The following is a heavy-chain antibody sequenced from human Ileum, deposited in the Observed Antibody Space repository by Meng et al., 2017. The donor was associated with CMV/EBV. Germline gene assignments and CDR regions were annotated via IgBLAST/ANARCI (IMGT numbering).Heavy chain of an antibody. D-gene: IGHD6-19*01. CDR2: IKSRAHGGTT. J-gene: IGHJ4*02. CDR1: GFTFSDPC. V-gene: IGHV3-15*01. Sequence: GGSLRLSCAASGFTFSDPCMNWVRRAPGKGLEWVGRIKSRAHGGTTDYAAPVKGRSTISRDDSKNTLYLQINSLKTEDTGVYYCSAGFYNSAGVDSWGQGTLVTVSS. CDR3: SAGFYNSAGVDS.